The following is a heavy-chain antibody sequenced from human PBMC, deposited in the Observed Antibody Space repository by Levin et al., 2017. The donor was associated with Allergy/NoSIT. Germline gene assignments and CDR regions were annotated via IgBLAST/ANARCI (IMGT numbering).Heavy chain of an antibody. V-gene: IGHV3-73*01. D-gene: IGHD4-17*01. CDR2: IRSKGNSYAT. J-gene: IGHJ3*02. Sequence: GESLKISCAASGFTFSGSAMHWVRQASGKGLEWVGRIRSKGNSYATAYAASVKGRFTISRDESKNTAYLQMNSLKTEDTAVYYCTRSNDYGDYANAFDIWGQGTMVTVSS. CDR3: TRSNDYGDYANAFDI. CDR1: GFTFSGSA.